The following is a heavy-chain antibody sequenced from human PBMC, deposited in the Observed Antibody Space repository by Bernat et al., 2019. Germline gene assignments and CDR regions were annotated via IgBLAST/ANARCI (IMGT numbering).Heavy chain of an antibody. J-gene: IGHJ4*02. V-gene: IGHV3-23*01. CDR1: GFTFSSYA. CDR3: SRGLGTVGTTTLDY. Sequence: EVQLLESGGGLVQPGGSLRLSCAASGFTFSSYAMSWVRQAPGKGLEWVSAISGSGGSTYYADSVKGRFTISRDNSKNTLYLQMNSLRAEDTAVYYCSRGLGTVGTTTLDYWGRGTLVTVSS. D-gene: IGHD1-26*01. CDR2: ISGSGGST.